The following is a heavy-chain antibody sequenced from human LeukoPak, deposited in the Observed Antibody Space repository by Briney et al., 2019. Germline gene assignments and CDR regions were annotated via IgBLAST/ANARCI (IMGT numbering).Heavy chain of an antibody. CDR1: GYTFTSYD. CDR2: MNPNSGNT. D-gene: IGHD3-3*01. CDR3: ARGRSHDFWSGYYF. V-gene: IGHV1-8*01. J-gene: IGHJ4*02. Sequence: ASVKVSCKASGYTFTSYDINWVRQATGQGVEWMGWMNPNSGNTGYAQKFQGRVTMTRNTSISTAYMELSSLRSEDTAVYYCARGRSHDFWSGYYFWGQGTLVTVSS.